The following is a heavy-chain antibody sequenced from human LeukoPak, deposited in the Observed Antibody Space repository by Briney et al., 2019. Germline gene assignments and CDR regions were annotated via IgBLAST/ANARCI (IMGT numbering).Heavy chain of an antibody. J-gene: IGHJ5*02. V-gene: IGHV4-39*01. CDR2: IYYSGST. D-gene: IGHD3-10*01. CDR1: GGSISSSSYY. CDR3: ARHDGAHRDWFDP. Sequence: PSETLSLTCTVSGGSISSSSYYWGWIRQPPGKGLEWIGSIYYSGSTYYNPSLKSRVTISVDTSKNQFSLKLSSVTAADTAVYYCARHDGAHRDWFDPWGQGTLVTVSS.